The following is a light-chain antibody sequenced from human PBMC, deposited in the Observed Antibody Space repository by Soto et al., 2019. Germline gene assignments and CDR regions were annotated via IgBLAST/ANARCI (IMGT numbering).Light chain of an antibody. J-gene: IGKJ1*01. V-gene: IGKV1-5*01. Sequence: DIQMTQSPSTLSASLGDRVTITCRASQSISNWLAWYQQKPGKAPKLLIYDVSSLESGVPSRFSGSGSGTEFTLTISSLQPDDFATYYCQQYNAYSRMFGQGTKVDI. CDR1: QSISNW. CDR2: DVS. CDR3: QQYNAYSRM.